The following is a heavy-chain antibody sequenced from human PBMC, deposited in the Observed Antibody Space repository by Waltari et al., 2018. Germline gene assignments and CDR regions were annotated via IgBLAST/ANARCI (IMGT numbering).Heavy chain of an antibody. D-gene: IGHD2-8*02. J-gene: IGHJ6*02. CDR2: RNPNSGNT. V-gene: IGHV1-8*02. Sequence: QVQLVQSGAEVKKPGASVKVSCKASGYTFTSYDINWGRQATVEGLEGMGWRNPNSGNTGYAEKFQGRVTITRNTSISTAYIELSSLRSEDTAVYYCARDVLVYGMDVWGQGTTVTVSS. CDR1: GYTFTSYD. CDR3: ARDVLVYGMDV.